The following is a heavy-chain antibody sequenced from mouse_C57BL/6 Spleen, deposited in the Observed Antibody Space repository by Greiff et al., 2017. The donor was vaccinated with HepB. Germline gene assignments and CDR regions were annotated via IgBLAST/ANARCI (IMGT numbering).Heavy chain of an antibody. Sequence: EVKLVESGGGLVKPGGSLKLSCAASGFTFSSYAMSWVRQTPEKRLEWVATISDGGSYTYYPDNVKGRFTISRDNAKNNLYLQMSHLKSEDTAMYYCAIAQITTVFAYWGQGTTLTVSS. V-gene: IGHV5-4*03. D-gene: IGHD1-1*01. CDR2: ISDGGSYT. CDR1: GFTFSSYA. J-gene: IGHJ2*01. CDR3: AIAQITTVFAY.